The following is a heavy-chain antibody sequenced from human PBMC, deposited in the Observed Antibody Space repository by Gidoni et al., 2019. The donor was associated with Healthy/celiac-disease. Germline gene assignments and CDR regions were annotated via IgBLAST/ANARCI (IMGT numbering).Heavy chain of an antibody. V-gene: IGHV1-18*01. CDR1: GYTFTSYG. Sequence: QVQLVQSGAEVKKPGASVQVSCKASGYTFTSYGISWVRQAPGQGLEWMGWISAYNGNTNYAQKLQGRVTMTTDTATSTAYMELRSLRSDDTAVYYCARVKWGEVGAMSSDYWGQGTLVTVSS. CDR3: ARVKWGEVGAMSSDY. D-gene: IGHD1-26*01. CDR2: ISAYNGNT. J-gene: IGHJ4*02.